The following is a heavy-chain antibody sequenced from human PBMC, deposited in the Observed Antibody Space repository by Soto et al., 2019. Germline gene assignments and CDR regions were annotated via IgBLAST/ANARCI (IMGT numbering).Heavy chain of an antibody. V-gene: IGHV3-53*01. CDR1: GLTVSSNY. Sequence: PGGSLRLSCAASGLTVSSNYMSWVRQAPGKGLEWVSVIYSGGSTYYADSVKGRFTISRDNSKNTLYLQMNSLRAEDTSVYYCARAGFRYRYALIDYWGQGTFVTVSS. CDR2: IYSGGST. J-gene: IGHJ4*02. CDR3: ARAGFRYRYALIDY. D-gene: IGHD5-18*01.